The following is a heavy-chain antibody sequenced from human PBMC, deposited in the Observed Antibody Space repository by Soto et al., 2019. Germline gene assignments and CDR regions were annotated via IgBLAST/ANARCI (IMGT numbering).Heavy chain of an antibody. CDR2: IYSGDNT. D-gene: IGHD2-8*01. V-gene: IGHV3-53*04. CDR3: ARVGHGGYCTDGVCDTPASYYYYYYMDV. CDR1: GFSVSSYS. J-gene: IGHJ6*03. Sequence: EVQLVESGGALVQPGGSLRLSCAASGFSVSSYSMSWVRQAPGKGLEWVSVIYSGDNTYYADPVRGRFAISRHTSENMVSLHMNRLRGEDTAVYYCARVGHGGYCTDGVCDTPASYYYYYYMDVWGKGTTVTVSS.